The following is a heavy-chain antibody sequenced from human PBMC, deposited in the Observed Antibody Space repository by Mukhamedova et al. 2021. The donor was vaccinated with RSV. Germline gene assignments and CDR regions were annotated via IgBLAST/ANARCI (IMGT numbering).Heavy chain of an antibody. Sequence: SWIRQPPGKGLEWIGEINHSGSTNYNPSLKSRVTISVDTSKNQFSLKLSSVTAADTAVYYCARGGGYYDSSGYYYGDYWGQGTL. D-gene: IGHD3-22*01. J-gene: IGHJ4*02. V-gene: IGHV4-34*01. CDR3: ARGGGYYDSSGYYYGDY. CDR2: INHSGST.